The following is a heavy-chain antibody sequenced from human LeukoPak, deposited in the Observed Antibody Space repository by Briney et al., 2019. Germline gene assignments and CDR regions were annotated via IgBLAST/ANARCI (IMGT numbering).Heavy chain of an antibody. CDR3: ARSAYCGGDYYLTDY. J-gene: IGHJ4*02. Sequence: PGGSLRLSCAASGFTFSSYAMHWVRQAPGRGLEWVAVISYDGSNKYYADSVKGRFTISRDNSKNTLYLQMNSLRAEDTAVYYCARSAYCGGDYYLTDYWGQGTLVTVSS. CDR1: GFTFSSYA. V-gene: IGHV3-30-3*01. D-gene: IGHD2-21*02. CDR2: ISYDGSNK.